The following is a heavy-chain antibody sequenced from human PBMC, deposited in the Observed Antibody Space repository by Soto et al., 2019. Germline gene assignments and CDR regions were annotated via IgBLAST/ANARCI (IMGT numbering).Heavy chain of an antibody. J-gene: IGHJ4*02. CDR2: INPNSGGT. D-gene: IGHD2-15*01. CDR3: ARCYCSGGSCYAEFDY. Sequence: ASVKVSCKASGYTFTGYYMHWVRQAPGQGLEWMGWINPNSGGTNYAQKFQGWVTMTRDTSISTAYMELSRLRSDDTAVYYCARCYCSGGSCYAEFDYWGQGTLVTVSS. V-gene: IGHV1-2*04. CDR1: GYTFTGYY.